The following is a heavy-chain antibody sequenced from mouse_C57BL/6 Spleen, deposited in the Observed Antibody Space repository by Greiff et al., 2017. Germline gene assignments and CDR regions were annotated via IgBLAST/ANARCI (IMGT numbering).Heavy chain of an antibody. CDR2: IYPGDGDT. V-gene: IGHV1-82*01. D-gene: IGHD3-1*01. J-gene: IGHJ2*01. Sequence: VQLQQSGAELMKPGASVKLSCKASGYAFSSSWMNWVKQRPGKGLEWIGRIYPGDGDTNYNGKFKGKATLTADKSSSTAYMQLSSLTSEDSAVYFCAVRAYFDYWGQGTTLTVSS. CDR1: GYAFSSSW. CDR3: AVRAYFDY.